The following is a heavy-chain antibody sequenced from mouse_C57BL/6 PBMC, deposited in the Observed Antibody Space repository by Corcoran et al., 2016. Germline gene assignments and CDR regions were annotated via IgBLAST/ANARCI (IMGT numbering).Heavy chain of an antibody. J-gene: IGHJ4*01. Sequence: EVQLQQSGPVLVKPGASVKMSCKASGYTFTDYYMNWVKQSHGKSLEWIGVINPYNGGTSYNQKFKGKATLTVDKSSSTAYMELNSLTSEDSAVYYCASGSYYAMDYWGQGTSFTVSS. CDR3: ASGSYYAMDY. CDR1: GYTFTDYY. V-gene: IGHV1-19*01. CDR2: INPYNGGT.